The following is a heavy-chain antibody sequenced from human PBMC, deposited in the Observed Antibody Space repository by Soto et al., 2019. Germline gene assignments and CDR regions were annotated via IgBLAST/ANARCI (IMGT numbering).Heavy chain of an antibody. V-gene: IGHV4-39*01. CDR3: ARHSYYDFWSGYYFGYYYYGMDV. Sequence: SETLSLTCTVSGGSISSSSYYWGWIRQPPGKGLEWIGSIYYSGSTYYNPSLKSRVTISVDTSKNQFSLKLSSVTAADTAVYYCARHSYYDFWSGYYFGYYYYGMDVWGQGTTVTVSS. CDR1: GGSISSSSYY. D-gene: IGHD3-3*01. CDR2: IYYSGST. J-gene: IGHJ6*02.